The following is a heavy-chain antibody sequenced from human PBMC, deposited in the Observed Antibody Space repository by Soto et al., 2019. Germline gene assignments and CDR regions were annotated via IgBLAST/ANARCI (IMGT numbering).Heavy chain of an antibody. CDR2: FDPEDGET. V-gene: IGHV1-24*01. CDR3: ATHFNWNDPYFDY. D-gene: IGHD1-20*01. CDR1: GYTLTELS. J-gene: IGHJ4*02. Sequence: ASVKVSCKVSGYTLTELSMHWVRQAPGKGLEWMGGFDPEDGETIYAQKFQGRVTMTEDTSTDTAYMELSSLRSEDTAVYDCATHFNWNDPYFDYWGQGTLVTVSS.